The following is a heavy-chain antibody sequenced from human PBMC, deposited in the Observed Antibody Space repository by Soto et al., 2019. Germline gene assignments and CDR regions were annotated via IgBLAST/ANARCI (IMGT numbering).Heavy chain of an antibody. CDR2: FYHSCST. D-gene: IGHD6-13*01. J-gene: IGHJ6*02. CDR3: ARLYSTRYNSDGLDV. CDR1: GGSVLSTNW. Sequence: QVQLQESGPGLVKPSGTLSLSCGVSGGSVLSTNWWTWVRQPPGKGLEWIGEFYHSCSTNYNPSLKGRVTISLDKSKNQFSLHLSPMTAADTAVYYCARLYSTRYNSDGLDVWGQGTPVTVS. V-gene: IGHV4-4*02.